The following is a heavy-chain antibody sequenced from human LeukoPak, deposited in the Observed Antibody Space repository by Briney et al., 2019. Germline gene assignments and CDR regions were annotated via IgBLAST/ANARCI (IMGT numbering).Heavy chain of an antibody. Sequence: SETLSLTCTVSGGSISSYYWSWIRQPPGKGLERIGYIYYSGSTNYNPSLKSRVTISVDTSKNQFSLKLSSVTAADTAVYYCARQDIAAPYYFEYWGQGTLVTVSS. CDR3: ARQDIAAPYYFEY. V-gene: IGHV4-59*01. D-gene: IGHD6-13*01. CDR2: IYYSGST. J-gene: IGHJ4*02. CDR1: GGSISSYY.